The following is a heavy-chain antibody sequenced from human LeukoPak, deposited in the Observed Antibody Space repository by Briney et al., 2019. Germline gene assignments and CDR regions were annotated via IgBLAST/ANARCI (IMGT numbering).Heavy chain of an antibody. CDR3: AKDLSVWGSYRSPFDY. J-gene: IGHJ4*02. V-gene: IGHV3-30*18. CDR2: ISYDGSNK. D-gene: IGHD3-16*02. CDR1: GFTFSSYG. Sequence: GGSLKLSCAASGFTFSSYGMHWVRQAPGKGLEWVAVISYDGSNKYYADSVKGRFTISRDNSKNTLYLQMNSLRAEDTAVYYCAKDLSVWGSYRSPFDYWGQGTLVTVSS.